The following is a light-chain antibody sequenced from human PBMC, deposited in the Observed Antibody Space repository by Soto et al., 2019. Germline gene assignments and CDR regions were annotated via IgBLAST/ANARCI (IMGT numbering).Light chain of an antibody. V-gene: IGKV3-11*01. Sequence: EIVLTQSPATLSLSPGERATLSCRASQSVSSYLAWYQQKPGQAPRLLIYDASNRATGIPARFSGSGSGTDFTLTISSLEPEDFAVYYCQQRITFGGETKVEIK. J-gene: IGKJ4*01. CDR2: DAS. CDR1: QSVSSY. CDR3: QQRIT.